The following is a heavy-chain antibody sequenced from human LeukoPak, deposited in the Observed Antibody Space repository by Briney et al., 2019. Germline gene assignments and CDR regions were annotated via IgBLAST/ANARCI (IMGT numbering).Heavy chain of an antibody. CDR1: GFTFSSYA. D-gene: IGHD3-16*01. CDR2: ISSNGGST. J-gene: IGHJ3*02. CDR3: AREVGWGAFDI. V-gene: IGHV3-64*01. Sequence: PGGSLRLSCAASGFTFSSYAMHWVRQAPGKGLEYVSAISSNGGSTYYANSVKGRFTISRDNSKNTLYLQMGSLRAEDMAVYYCAREVGWGAFDIWGQGTMVTVSS.